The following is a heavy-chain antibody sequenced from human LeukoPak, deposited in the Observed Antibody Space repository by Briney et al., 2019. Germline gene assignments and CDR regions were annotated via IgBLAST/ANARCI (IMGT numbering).Heavy chain of an antibody. CDR2: IKSDGSDT. Sequence: PGGSLRLSCAASGFTFSTYWMHWVRQAPGGGLVWVSRIKSDGSDTSYADSVKGRFTISRDNAKNALYLQMNSLRAEDTAVYYCARGADESPYYYDSSGYVLSDYWGQGTLVTVSS. D-gene: IGHD3-22*01. J-gene: IGHJ4*02. CDR1: GFTFSTYW. V-gene: IGHV3-74*01. CDR3: ARGADESPYYYDSSGYVLSDY.